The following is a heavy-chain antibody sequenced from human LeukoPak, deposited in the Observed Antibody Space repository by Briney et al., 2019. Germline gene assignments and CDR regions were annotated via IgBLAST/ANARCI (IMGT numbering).Heavy chain of an antibody. D-gene: IGHD5-18*01. V-gene: IGHV3-30*18. J-gene: IGHJ6*02. CDR3: AKDYSLYGMDV. CDR2: ISYDGSNK. CDR1: GFTFSSYG. Sequence: GGSLRLSCAASGFTFSSYGMHWVRQAPGKGLEWVAVISYDGSNKYYADSVKGRFTISRDNSKNTLYLQMNSLRAEDTAVYYCAKDYSLYGMDVWGQGTTVTVSS.